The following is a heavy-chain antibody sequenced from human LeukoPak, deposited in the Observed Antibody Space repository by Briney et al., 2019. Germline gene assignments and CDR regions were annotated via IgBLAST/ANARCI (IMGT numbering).Heavy chain of an antibody. CDR1: GYTFTVYY. D-gene: IGHD3-22*01. V-gene: IGHV1-2*02. CDR3: ARDGYYYDSSGYYPHPDY. J-gene: IGHJ4*02. CDR2: INPNSGGT. Sequence: ASVKVSCKASGYTFTVYYMHWVRQAPGQGLEWMGWINPNSGGTNYAQKFQGRVTMTRDTSVSTAYMELSRLRSDDTAVYYCARDGYYYDSSGYYPHPDYWGQGTLVTVSS.